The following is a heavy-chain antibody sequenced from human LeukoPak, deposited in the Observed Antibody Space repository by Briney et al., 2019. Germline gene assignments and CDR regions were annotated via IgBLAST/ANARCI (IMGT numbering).Heavy chain of an antibody. CDR1: GGSISTYY. CDR2: INYGGST. CDR3: ARDRDRHGYNYDGFDI. V-gene: IGHV4-59*01. J-gene: IGHJ3*02. D-gene: IGHD5-24*01. Sequence: PSETLSLTCTVSGGSISTYYWSWIRQPPGKGLEWIGYINYGGSTNYNPSLKSRVTISVDTSKNQFSLKLSSVTAADTAVYYCARDRDRHGYNYDGFDIWGQGTMVTVSS.